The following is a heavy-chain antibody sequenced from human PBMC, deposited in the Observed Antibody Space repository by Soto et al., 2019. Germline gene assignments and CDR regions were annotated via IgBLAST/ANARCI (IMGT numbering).Heavy chain of an antibody. J-gene: IGHJ5*02. CDR2: IWYDGSNK. Sequence: GGSLRLSCAASGFTFSSYGMHWVRQAPGKGLEWVAVIWYDGSNKYYADSVKGRFTISRDNSENTLYLQMNSLRAEDTAVYYCARDCCTGAGMGPWFDPWGQGTLVTAPQ. CDR1: GFTFSSYG. V-gene: IGHV3-33*01. CDR3: ARDCCTGAGMGPWFDP. D-gene: IGHD6-13*01.